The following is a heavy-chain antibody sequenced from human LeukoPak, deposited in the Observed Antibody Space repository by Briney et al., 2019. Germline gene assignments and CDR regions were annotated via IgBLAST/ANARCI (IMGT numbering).Heavy chain of an antibody. D-gene: IGHD3-22*01. CDR3: ARDSPLGPYYYDSRPLDAFDI. Sequence: GGSLRLSCAASGFTFSSYAMHWVRQAPGKGLEWVAVISYDGSNKYYADSVKGRFTISRDNSKNTLYLQMNSLRAEDTAVYYCARDSPLGPYYYDSRPLDAFDIWGQGTMVTVSS. CDR2: ISYDGSNK. V-gene: IGHV3-30-3*01. J-gene: IGHJ3*02. CDR1: GFTFSSYA.